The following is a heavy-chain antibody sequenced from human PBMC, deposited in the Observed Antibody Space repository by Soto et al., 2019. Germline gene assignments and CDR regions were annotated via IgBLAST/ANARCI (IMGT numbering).Heavy chain of an antibody. V-gene: IGHV5-51*01. CDR1: GYSLTSYW. J-gene: IGHJ4*02. CDR3: ARHPSPTVTTDY. Sequence: GASLKISCKGSGYSLTSYWIGWVRQMPGKGLEWMGIIYPGDSDNRYSPSFQGQVTLSADKSISTAYLQWSGLKASDTAMYYCARHPSPTVTTDYWGQGTLVTVSS. D-gene: IGHD4-4*01. CDR2: IYPGDSDN.